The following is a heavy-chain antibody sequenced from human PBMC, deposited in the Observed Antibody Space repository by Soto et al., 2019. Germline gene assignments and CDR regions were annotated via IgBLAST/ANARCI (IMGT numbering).Heavy chain of an antibody. V-gene: IGHV3-21*01. D-gene: IGHD2-2*01. Sequence: VQLVESGGGLVKPGGSLRLSCAASGFTFSSYSMNWVRQAPGKGLEWVSSISSSSSNIYYADSVKGRFTISRDNAKNSLVLQMSSLRAEDTADYYCARAASSSRCGYGMDVWGQGTTVTVSS. CDR2: ISSSSSNI. CDR3: ARAASSSRCGYGMDV. J-gene: IGHJ6*02. CDR1: GFTFSSYS.